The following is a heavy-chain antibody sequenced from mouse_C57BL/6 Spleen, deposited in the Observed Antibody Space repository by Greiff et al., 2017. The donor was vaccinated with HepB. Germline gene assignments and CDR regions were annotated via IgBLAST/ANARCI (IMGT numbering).Heavy chain of an antibody. Sequence: VQLQQSGAELARPGASVKMSCKASGYTFTSYTMHWVKQRPGQGLEWIGYINPSSGYTKYNQKFKDKATLTADKSSSTAYMQLRSLTSEDSAVYYCAREVYYGNYGAMDYWGQGTSVTVSS. CDR2: INPSSGYT. J-gene: IGHJ4*01. V-gene: IGHV1-4*01. CDR3: AREVYYGNYGAMDY. CDR1: GYTFTSYT. D-gene: IGHD2-1*01.